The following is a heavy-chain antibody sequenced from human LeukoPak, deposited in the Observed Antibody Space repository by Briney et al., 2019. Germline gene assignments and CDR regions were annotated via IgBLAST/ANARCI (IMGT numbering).Heavy chain of an antibody. Sequence: GGSLRLSCAASGFTFSSYAMSWVRQAPGKGLEWVSSISGSGGSTYYADSVKGRFTISRDNSKNTLYLQMNSLRAEDTAVYYCAKGEYYDSSGQPLDYWGQGTLVTVSS. CDR2: ISGSGGST. V-gene: IGHV3-23*01. CDR3: AKGEYYDSSGQPLDY. D-gene: IGHD3-22*01. CDR1: GFTFSSYA. J-gene: IGHJ4*02.